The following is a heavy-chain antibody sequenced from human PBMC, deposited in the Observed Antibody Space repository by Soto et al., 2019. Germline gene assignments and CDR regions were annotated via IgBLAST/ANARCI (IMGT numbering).Heavy chain of an antibody. Sequence: SGGSLRLSCAASGFTFSSYAMHWVRQAPGKGLEWVAVISYDGSNKYYADSVKGRFTISRDNSKNTLYLQMNSLRAEDTAVYYCARPDYDSSGYYPPDYWGQGTLVTVSS. CDR3: ARPDYDSSGYYPPDY. CDR2: ISYDGSNK. CDR1: GFTFSSYA. D-gene: IGHD3-22*01. J-gene: IGHJ4*02. V-gene: IGHV3-30-3*01.